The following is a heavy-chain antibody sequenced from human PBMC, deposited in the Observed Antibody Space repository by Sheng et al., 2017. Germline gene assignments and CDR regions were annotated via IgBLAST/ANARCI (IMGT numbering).Heavy chain of an antibody. CDR1: GFTFSSYA. J-gene: IGHJ4*02. CDR3: AKASSRVMVSVISY. V-gene: IGHV3-23*01. D-gene: IGHD2-8*01. Sequence: EVQLLESGGGLVQPGGSLRLSCAASGFTFSSYAMSWVRQAPGKGLEWVSTITGSGDSTYYADSVKGRFTIFRDNSKNTLYLQMNSLRVEDTAVYYCAKASSRVMVSVISYWGQGTLVTVSS. CDR2: ITGSGDST.